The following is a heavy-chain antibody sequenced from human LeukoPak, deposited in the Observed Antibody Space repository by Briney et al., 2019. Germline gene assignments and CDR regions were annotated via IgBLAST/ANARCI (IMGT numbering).Heavy chain of an antibody. CDR1: GFTFSNAW. CDR2: IKSKTDGGTT. CDR3: TTGKELILWFGELWSPYFDY. J-gene: IGHJ4*02. D-gene: IGHD3-10*01. V-gene: IGHV3-15*01. Sequence: GGSPRLSCAASGFTFSNAWMSWVRQAPGKGLEWVGRIKSKTDGGTTDYAAPVKGRFTISRDDSKNTLYLQMNSLKTEDTAVYYCTTGKELILWFGELWSPYFDYWGQGTLVTVSS.